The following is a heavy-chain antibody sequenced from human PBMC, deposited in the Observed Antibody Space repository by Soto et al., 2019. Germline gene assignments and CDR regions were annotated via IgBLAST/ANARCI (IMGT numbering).Heavy chain of an antibody. D-gene: IGHD2-8*01. J-gene: IGHJ3*02. CDR3: ATAVGLMGSKTAFDI. CDR2: INPSGGST. CDR1: GYTFTSYY. V-gene: IGHV1-46*01. Sequence: GASVKVSCKASGYTFTSYYMHWVRQAPGQGLEWMGIINPSGGSTSYAQKFQGRVTMTRETSTSTVYMELSSLRSEDTAVYYCATAVGLMGSKTAFDIWGQGTKVTVSS.